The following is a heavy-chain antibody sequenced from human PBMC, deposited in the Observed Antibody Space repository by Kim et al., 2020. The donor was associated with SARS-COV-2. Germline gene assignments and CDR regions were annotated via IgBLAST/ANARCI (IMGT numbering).Heavy chain of an antibody. V-gene: IGHV3-33*01. J-gene: IGHJ5*02. Sequence: GGSLRLSCAASGFTFNNYGMHWVRQAPGKGLEWVAVIWYDGTNKYYADSVKGRFTISRDNSKNTLYLQMNSLRAEDTAVYYCAVGEGFDPWGQGTLVTVSS. CDR2: IWYDGTNK. D-gene: IGHD3-10*01. CDR1: GFTFNNYG. CDR3: AVGEGFDP.